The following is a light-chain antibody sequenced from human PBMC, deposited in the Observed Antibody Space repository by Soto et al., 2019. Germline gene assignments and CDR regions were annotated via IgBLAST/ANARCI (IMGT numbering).Light chain of an antibody. CDR3: QQSYSTPRMYT. CDR2: AAS. V-gene: IGKV1-39*01. Sequence: DIQMTQSPSSLSASVGDRVTITCRASQSIISYLNWYQQKPGKAPKLLIYAASSLQSGFPSRFSGSGSGTDFTLTISSLQPEDFATYYCQQSYSTPRMYTFGQGTKLEIK. J-gene: IGKJ2*01. CDR1: QSIISY.